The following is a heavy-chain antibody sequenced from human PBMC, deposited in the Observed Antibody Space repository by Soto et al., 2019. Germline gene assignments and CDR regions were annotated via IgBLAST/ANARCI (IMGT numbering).Heavy chain of an antibody. V-gene: IGHV4-30-4*01. D-gene: IGHD3-16*02. CDR1: GGSISSGDYY. CDR2: IYYSGST. CDR3: ARDVNRLGELSLSYFDY. Sequence: SETLSLTCTVSGGSISSGDYYWSWIRQPPGKGLERIGYIYYSGSTYYNPSLKSRVTISVDTSKNQFSLKLSSVTAADTAVYYCARDVNRLGELSLSYFDYWGQGTLVTVSS. J-gene: IGHJ4*02.